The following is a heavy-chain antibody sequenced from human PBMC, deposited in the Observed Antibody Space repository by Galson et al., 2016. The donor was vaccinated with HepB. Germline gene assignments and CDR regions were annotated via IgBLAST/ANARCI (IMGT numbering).Heavy chain of an antibody. CDR3: VRKPSPIAGANRAAFDY. Sequence: SLRLSCAASGFTFSNYAMHWVRQTPGKGLEWVGVISYDGTNKYYIDSVKGRFTISRDNFKNTVYLQMNGLRPEDAAIYYCVRKPSPIAGANRAAFDYWGQGTPVAVSS. D-gene: IGHD1-26*01. CDR1: GFTFSNYA. CDR2: ISYDGTNK. V-gene: IGHV3-30*04. J-gene: IGHJ4*02.